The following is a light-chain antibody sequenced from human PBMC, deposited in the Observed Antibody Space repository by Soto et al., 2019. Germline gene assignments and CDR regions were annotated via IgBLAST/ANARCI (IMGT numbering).Light chain of an antibody. J-gene: IGLJ1*01. CDR1: SSNIGSNT. CDR2: GSN. V-gene: IGLV1-44*01. Sequence: QSVLTQPRSASGTPGQRVTITCSGSSSNIGSNTVNWYQQVPGAAPKLLVYGSNQRPSGVPDRFSGSKSGTSASLAISGLQSEDEADYYCAAWDNSLSGLYVFGSGTKVTGL. CDR3: AAWDNSLSGLYV.